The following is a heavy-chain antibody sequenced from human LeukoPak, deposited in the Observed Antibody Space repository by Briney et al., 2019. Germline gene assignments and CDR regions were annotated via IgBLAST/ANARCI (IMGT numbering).Heavy chain of an antibody. CDR2: XXGXXGST. V-gene: IGHV3-64D*06. CDR3: VKDQAYCSSTSCGIYYYYGMDV. Sequence: AMXXXRQAPGKGXESVSXXXGXXGSTYYADSVKGRFTISRDNSKKTLYLQMSRLRAEDTAVYYCVKDQAYCSSTSCGIYYYYGMDVWGKGTTVTASS. D-gene: IGHD2-2*01. J-gene: IGHJ6*04. CDR1: A.